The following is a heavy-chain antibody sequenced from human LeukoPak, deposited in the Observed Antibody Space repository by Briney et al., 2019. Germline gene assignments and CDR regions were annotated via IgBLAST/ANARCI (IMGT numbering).Heavy chain of an antibody. CDR1: GGTFSSYA. J-gene: IGHJ4*02. CDR3: ACRGGKGAFDY. Sequence: ASVKVSCKASGGTFSSYAISWVRQAPGQGLEWMGRIIPILGIANYAQKFQGRVTITADKSTSTAYMELSSLRSEDTAVYYCACRGGKGAFDYWGQGTLVTASS. D-gene: IGHD2-15*01. V-gene: IGHV1-69*04. CDR2: IIPILGIA.